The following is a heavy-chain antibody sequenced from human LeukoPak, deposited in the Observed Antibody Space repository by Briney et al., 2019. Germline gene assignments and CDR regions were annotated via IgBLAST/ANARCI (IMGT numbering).Heavy chain of an antibody. Sequence: ASVKVSCKASGYTFTGYYMHWVRQAPGQGLEWMGWINPNSGGTNYAQKFQGRVTMTRDTSISTAYMELSRLRSDDTAVYYCAREYCSGSSCYPLQQYYYGMDVWGQGTTVTVSS. CDR3: AREYCSGSSCYPLQQYYYGMDV. J-gene: IGHJ6*02. CDR2: INPNSGGT. CDR1: GYTFTGYY. V-gene: IGHV1-2*02. D-gene: IGHD2-15*01.